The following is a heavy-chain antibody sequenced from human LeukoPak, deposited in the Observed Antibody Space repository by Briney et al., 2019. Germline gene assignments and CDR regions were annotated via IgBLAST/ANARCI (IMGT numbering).Heavy chain of an antibody. CDR2: MNPNSGNT. CDR1: GYTFTSYD. Sequence: GASVKVSCKASGYTFTSYDINWVRQATGQGLEWMGWMNPNSGNTGYAQKFQGRVTITRNTSISTAYMELSSLGSEDTAVYYCARANYGDSGWFDPWGQGTLVTVSS. CDR3: ARANYGDSGWFDP. V-gene: IGHV1-8*03. D-gene: IGHD4-17*01. J-gene: IGHJ5*02.